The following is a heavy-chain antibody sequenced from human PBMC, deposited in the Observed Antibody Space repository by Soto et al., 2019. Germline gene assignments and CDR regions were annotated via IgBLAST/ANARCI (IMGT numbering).Heavy chain of an antibody. CDR3: TTAPYCSSAFCPWPGFDY. CDR2: IKSKTDDGTT. V-gene: IGHV3-15*07. D-gene: IGHD2-2*01. Sequence: PGGSLRLSCASSGFSFSNAWMNWVRQAPGKGLEWVGRIKSKTDDGTTDYAAPVKGRFTISRDDSKNTLYLQMNSLKTEDTAVYYCTTAPYCSSAFCPWPGFDYWGQGTLVTVSS. J-gene: IGHJ4*02. CDR1: GFSFSNAW.